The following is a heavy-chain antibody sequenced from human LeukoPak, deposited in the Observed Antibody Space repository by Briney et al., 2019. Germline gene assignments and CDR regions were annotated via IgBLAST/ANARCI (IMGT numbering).Heavy chain of an antibody. CDR1: GGSFSGYY. D-gene: IGHD6-19*01. Sequence: SETLSLTCAVYGGSFSGYYWSWIRRPPGKGLEWIGEINHSGSTNYNPSLKSRVTISVDTSKNQFSLKLSSVTAADTAVYYCARSLAVALDYWGQGTLVTVSS. J-gene: IGHJ4*02. CDR3: ARSLAVALDY. V-gene: IGHV4-34*01. CDR2: INHSGST.